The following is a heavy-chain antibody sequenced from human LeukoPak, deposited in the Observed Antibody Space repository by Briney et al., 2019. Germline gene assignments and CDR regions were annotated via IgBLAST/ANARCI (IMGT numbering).Heavy chain of an antibody. CDR3: ARHTPPDY. Sequence: ASVKVSCKASGYTLTGYYMHWVRQAPGQGLEWMGWINPNSGGTNYAQKFQGRVTMTRDTSISTAYMELSSLTSDDTAVYYCARHTPPDYWGQGTLVTVSS. CDR2: INPNSGGT. D-gene: IGHD2-21*01. J-gene: IGHJ4*02. CDR1: GYTLTGYY. V-gene: IGHV1-2*02.